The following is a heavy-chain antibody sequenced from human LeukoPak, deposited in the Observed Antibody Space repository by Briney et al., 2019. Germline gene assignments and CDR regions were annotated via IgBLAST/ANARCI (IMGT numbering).Heavy chain of an antibody. Sequence: GGSLRLSCAASGFTFSSYAMHWVRQAPGKGLEWVAVISYDGSNKYYADSVKGRFTISRDNSKNTLYLQMNSLRAEDTAVYYCAKDSLVVTAIPLYYYYGMDVWGQGTTVTVSS. D-gene: IGHD2-21*02. V-gene: IGHV3-30-3*01. CDR3: AKDSLVVTAIPLYYYYGMDV. J-gene: IGHJ6*02. CDR2: ISYDGSNK. CDR1: GFTFSSYA.